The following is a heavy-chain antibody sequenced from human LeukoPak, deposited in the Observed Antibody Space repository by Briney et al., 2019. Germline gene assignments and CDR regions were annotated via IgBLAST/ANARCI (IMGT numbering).Heavy chain of an antibody. CDR3: ATADCSSTSCYPYYMDV. V-gene: IGHV1-69-2*01. CDR1: GYTFTVYY. J-gene: IGHJ6*03. D-gene: IGHD2-2*01. Sequence: ASVKISCKVSGYTFTVYYMHWVQQAPGKGLEWMGLVDPEDGEAIYAEKFQGRVTITADTSTDTAYMELSSLRSEDTAVYYCATADCSSTSCYPYYMDVWGKGTTVTVSS. CDR2: VDPEDGEA.